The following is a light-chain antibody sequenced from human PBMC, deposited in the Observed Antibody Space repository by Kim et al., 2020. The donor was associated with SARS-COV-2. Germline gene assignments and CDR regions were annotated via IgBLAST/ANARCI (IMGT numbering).Light chain of an antibody. CDR3: QQSYSSLYT. J-gene: IGKJ2*01. CDR1: QSITTY. Sequence: LSASVDRVTITCRESQSITTYLNWYQQKPGKAPELLIYAASSLQSGVPSRFSGSGSGTDFTLTISSLQPEDFATYYCQQSYSSLYTFGQGTKLEI. CDR2: AAS. V-gene: IGKV1-39*01.